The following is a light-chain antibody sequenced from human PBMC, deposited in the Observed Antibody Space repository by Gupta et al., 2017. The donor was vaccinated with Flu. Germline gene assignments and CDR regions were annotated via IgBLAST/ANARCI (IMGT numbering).Light chain of an antibody. CDR1: HSLLRSNGYNY. J-gene: IGKJ4*01. CDR3: MQSQHNLS. V-gene: IGKV2-28*01. Sequence: ISCRSSHSLLRSNGYNYLYWYLQKPGQSPQLLISLGSNRASGVPYRFSGSGSGTAFTLKISRVEAEDVGVYYCMQSQHNLSFGGGTKVEIK. CDR2: LGS.